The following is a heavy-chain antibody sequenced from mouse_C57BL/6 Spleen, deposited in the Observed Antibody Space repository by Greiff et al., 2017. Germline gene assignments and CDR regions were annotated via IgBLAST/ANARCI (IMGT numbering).Heavy chain of an antibody. CDR3: ARYLYCYGSSYSYWYFDV. V-gene: IGHV1-72*01. CDR2: IDPNSGGT. CDR1: GYTFTSYW. J-gene: IGHJ1*03. Sequence: QVQLQQPGAELVKPGASVKLSCKASGYTFTSYWMHWVKQRPGRGLEWIGRIDPNSGGTKYNEKFKSKATLTVDKPSSTAYMQLSSLTSESSAVYYCARYLYCYGSSYSYWYFDVWGTGTTVTVSS. D-gene: IGHD1-1*01.